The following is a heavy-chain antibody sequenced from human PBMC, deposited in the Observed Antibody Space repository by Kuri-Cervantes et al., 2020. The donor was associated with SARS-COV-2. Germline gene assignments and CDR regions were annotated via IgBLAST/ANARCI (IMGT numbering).Heavy chain of an antibody. Sequence: SETLSLTCTVSGCSISSGDYYWSWIRQPPGKGREWIGYIYYSGSTYYNPSLKSRVTISVDTSKNQFSLKLSSVTAADTAVYYCAREWRNVVVVPAALDDAFDIWGQGTMVTVSS. CDR3: AREWRNVVVVPAALDDAFDI. D-gene: IGHD2-2*01. CDR1: GCSISSGDYY. CDR2: IYYSGST. J-gene: IGHJ3*02. V-gene: IGHV4-30-4*08.